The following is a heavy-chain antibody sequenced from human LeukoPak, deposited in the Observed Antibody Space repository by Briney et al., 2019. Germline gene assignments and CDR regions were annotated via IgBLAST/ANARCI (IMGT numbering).Heavy chain of an antibody. CDR1: GFTFSSYG. V-gene: IGHV3-30*02. D-gene: IGHD2-8*01. CDR3: AKDRCSNGIGCYYYYMDV. CDR2: IQYDGSNE. J-gene: IGHJ6*03. Sequence: GGSLRLSCAASGFTFSSYGMHWVRQAPGKGLEWVAYIQYDGSNEQYAHSVKGRFRISRDSSKNILYLQMNSLRAEDTAVYYCAKDRCSNGIGCYYYYMDVWGKGTTVTTSS.